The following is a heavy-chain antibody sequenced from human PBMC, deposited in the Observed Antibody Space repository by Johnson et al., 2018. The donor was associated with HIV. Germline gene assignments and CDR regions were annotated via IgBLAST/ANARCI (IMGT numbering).Heavy chain of an antibody. CDR2: ISYDGSNK. J-gene: IGHJ3*02. Sequence: QVQLVESGGGLVQPGGSLRLSCTASGFTFSTYWMHWVRQAPGKGLEWVAVISYDGSNKYYADSVKGRFTISRDNSKNTLYLQMNSLRAEDTAVYYCARAFDSGTIRDRFWDIWGQGTMVTVTS. V-gene: IGHV3-30*14. D-gene: IGHD1-26*01. CDR3: ARAFDSGTIRDRFWDI. CDR1: GFTFSTYW.